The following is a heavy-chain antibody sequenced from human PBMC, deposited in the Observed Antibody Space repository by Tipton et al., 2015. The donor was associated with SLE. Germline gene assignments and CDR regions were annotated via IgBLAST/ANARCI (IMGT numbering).Heavy chain of an antibody. Sequence: GSLRLSCEVSGFTFTSYWMTWVRQAPGKGLEWLANIKQDGREKHYADSVKGRFTISRDNAKNLLYLQMDSLTVEDTAVYYCAKGSGGYAFTDYWGQGTLVTVSS. CDR2: IKQDGREK. CDR3: AKGSGGYAFTDY. CDR1: GFTFTSYW. J-gene: IGHJ4*02. V-gene: IGHV3-7*05. D-gene: IGHD5-12*01.